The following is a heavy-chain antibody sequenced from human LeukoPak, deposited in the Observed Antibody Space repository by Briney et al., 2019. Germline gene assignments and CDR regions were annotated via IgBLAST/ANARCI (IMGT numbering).Heavy chain of an antibody. V-gene: IGHV4-59*01. CDR1: GGSISSYY. CDR2: IYYSGST. CDR3: ARDKIGMDV. J-gene: IGHJ6*02. Sequence: PSETLSLTCTVSGGSISSYYWSWIRQPPGKGLEWIGYIYYSGSTNYNPSLKSRVTISVDTSKNQFSLELSSVTAADTAVYYCARDKIGMDVWGQGTTVTVSS.